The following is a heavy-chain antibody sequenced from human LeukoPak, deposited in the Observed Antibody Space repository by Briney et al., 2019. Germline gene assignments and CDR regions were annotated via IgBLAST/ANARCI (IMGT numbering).Heavy chain of an antibody. D-gene: IGHD5-24*01. J-gene: IGHJ4*02. V-gene: IGHV3-64D*09. CDR1: GFTFSAYA. Sequence: GGSLRLSCSVSGFTFSAYAMHWVRQAPGRGLQYVSSISSDGVKTYYADSVKGRFTISRDNSKNTLYLQMSSLRLEDTVVYYCVKDRWVDYWGQGVLVTVSS. CDR3: VKDRWVDY. CDR2: ISSDGVKT.